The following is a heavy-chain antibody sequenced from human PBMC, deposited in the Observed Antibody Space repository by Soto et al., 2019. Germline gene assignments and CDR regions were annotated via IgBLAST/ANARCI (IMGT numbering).Heavy chain of an antibody. CDR2: INHSGST. V-gene: IGHV4-34*01. CDR3: ARSGYSSSWYDYYYYYGMDV. D-gene: IGHD6-13*01. CDR1: GGSFSGYY. Sequence: PSETLSLTCAVYGGSFSGYYWSWIRQPPGKGLEWIGEINHSGSTNYNPSLKSRVTISVDTSKNQFSLKLSSVTAADTAVYYCARSGYSSSWYDYYYYYGMDVWGQGTTVTVSS. J-gene: IGHJ6*02.